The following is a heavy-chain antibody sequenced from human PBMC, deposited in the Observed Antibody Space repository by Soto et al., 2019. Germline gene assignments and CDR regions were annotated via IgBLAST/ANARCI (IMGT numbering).Heavy chain of an antibody. D-gene: IGHD1-1*01. Sequence: QVHLVQSGAEVKKPGASVKVSCKGSGYGFTTYGITWVRQAPGQGLEWMAGISAHNGNTNYAQKLQGRVTGTRDTSTSTAYMELRSLRSDDTAVYYCARGRYGDYWGQGALVTVSS. CDR3: ARGRYGDY. CDR1: GYGFTTYG. CDR2: ISAHNGNT. V-gene: IGHV1-18*01. J-gene: IGHJ4*02.